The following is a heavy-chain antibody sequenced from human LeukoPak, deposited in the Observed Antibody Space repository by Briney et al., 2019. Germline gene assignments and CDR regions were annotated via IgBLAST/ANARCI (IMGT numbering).Heavy chain of an antibody. CDR3: ARETTVVTPGAFDY. J-gene: IGHJ4*02. Sequence: PGGSLRLSCAASGFTFSSYSMNWVRQAPGEGLEWVSSISSSSSYIYYADSVKGRFTISRDNAKNSLYLQMNSLRAEDTAVYYCARETTVVTPGAFDYWGQGTLVTVSS. CDR2: ISSSSSYI. V-gene: IGHV3-21*01. D-gene: IGHD4-23*01. CDR1: GFTFSSYS.